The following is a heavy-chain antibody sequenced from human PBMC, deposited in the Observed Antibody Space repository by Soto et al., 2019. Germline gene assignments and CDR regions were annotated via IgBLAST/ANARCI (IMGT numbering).Heavy chain of an antibody. CDR2: IFYTGST. Sequence: SDTLSLSCSVSGGTINSGDYFWCWIRQPPGKGLEWIGSIFYTGSTYYSPSLKSRASMSMDTSKNLFSPRLRSLTAADTAVYFCARVKATLYRHYYFGFWGQGTPGTVPS. CDR3: ARVKATLYRHYYFGF. J-gene: IGHJ4*02. V-gene: IGHV4-30-4*02. D-gene: IGHD5-12*01. CDR1: GGTINSGDYF.